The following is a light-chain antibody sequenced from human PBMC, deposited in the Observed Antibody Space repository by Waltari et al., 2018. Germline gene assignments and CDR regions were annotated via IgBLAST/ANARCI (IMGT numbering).Light chain of an antibody. CDR3: QTWDGTTAV. CDR2: EDK. CDR1: NLGHKF. V-gene: IGLV3-1*01. Sequence: ICSGDNLGHKFASWYQQKPGQSPVVVIYEDKKRPSGLSERFSGSNSGNTATLTISGTQAVDEADYYCQTWDGTTAVFGGGTKLIVL. J-gene: IGLJ2*01.